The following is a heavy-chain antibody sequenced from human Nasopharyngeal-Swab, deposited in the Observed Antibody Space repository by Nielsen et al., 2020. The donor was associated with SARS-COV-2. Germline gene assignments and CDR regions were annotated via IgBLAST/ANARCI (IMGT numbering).Heavy chain of an antibody. V-gene: IGHV3-30-3*01. D-gene: IGHD3-3*01. CDR2: ISYDGSNK. Sequence: GESLKISCAASGFTFSSYAMHWVRQAPGKGLEWVAVISYDGSNKYYADSVKGRFTISRDNSKNTLYLQMNSLRAEDTAVYYCASRSDYDFWSGYPNRDYYYMDVWGKGTTVTVSS. J-gene: IGHJ6*03. CDR3: ASRSDYDFWSGYPNRDYYYMDV. CDR1: GFTFSSYA.